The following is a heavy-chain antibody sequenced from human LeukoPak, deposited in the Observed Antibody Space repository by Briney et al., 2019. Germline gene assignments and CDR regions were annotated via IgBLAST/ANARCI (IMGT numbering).Heavy chain of an antibody. CDR3: ARCSSSWYGYYYYYMDV. J-gene: IGHJ6*03. CDR2: IYYSGSN. V-gene: IGHV4-59*08. CDR1: GGSISSHY. Sequence: PSETLSLTCTVSGGSISSHYWSWVRQPPGKGLEWIGYIYYSGSNNYNPSPKSRVTISVDTSKNQFSLKLSSVTAEDTAVYYCARCSSSWYGYYYYYMDVWGKGTTVTVSS. D-gene: IGHD6-13*01.